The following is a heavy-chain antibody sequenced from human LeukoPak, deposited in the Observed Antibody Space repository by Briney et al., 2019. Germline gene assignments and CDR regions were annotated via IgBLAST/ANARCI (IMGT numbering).Heavy chain of an antibody. CDR2: ISAYDGNT. CDR3: AREVTYYYDSSLPGEGGDWFDP. Sequence: GASVKVSCKASGYTFTSYGISWVRQAPGQGLEWMGWISAYDGNTNYAQKLQGRVTMTTDTSTSTAYMELRSLRSDDTAVYYCAREVTYYYDSSLPGEGGDWFDPWGQGTLVTVSS. J-gene: IGHJ5*02. D-gene: IGHD3-22*01. CDR1: GYTFTSYG. V-gene: IGHV1-18*01.